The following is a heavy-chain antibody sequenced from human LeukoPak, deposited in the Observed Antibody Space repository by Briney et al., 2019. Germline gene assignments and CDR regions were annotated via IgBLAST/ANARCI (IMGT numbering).Heavy chain of an antibody. Sequence: GGSLRLSCAASGFTVSSNYMSWVRQAPGKGLEWVSVIYSGGSTYYADSVKGRFTISRDNSKNTLYLQMNSLRAEDTAVYYCARLYRPGYFYYMDVWGKGTTVTVSS. CDR2: IYSGGST. J-gene: IGHJ6*03. CDR1: GFTVSSNY. D-gene: IGHD2-21*01. CDR3: ARLYRPGYFYYMDV. V-gene: IGHV3-66*01.